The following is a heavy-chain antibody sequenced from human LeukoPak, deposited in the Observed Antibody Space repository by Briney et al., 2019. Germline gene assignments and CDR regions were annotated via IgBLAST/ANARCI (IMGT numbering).Heavy chain of an antibody. CDR2: ILSDGSKE. CDR3: ARDPAEPYFDY. Sequence: GGSLRLSCAASGFTFSSYGMHWVRQAPGKGLEWVAVILSDGSKEFYTDSVKGRFTISRDNSKNTLYLQMKSLRAEDTAVYYCARDPAEPYFDYWGQGTLVTVSS. J-gene: IGHJ4*02. CDR1: GFTFSSYG. D-gene: IGHD1-14*01. V-gene: IGHV3-33*08.